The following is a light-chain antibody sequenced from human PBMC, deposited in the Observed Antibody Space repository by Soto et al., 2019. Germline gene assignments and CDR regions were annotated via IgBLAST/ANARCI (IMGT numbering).Light chain of an antibody. CDR1: QSVSINY. CDR3: QQYGSYPLT. V-gene: IGKV3-20*01. Sequence: EIALTQSPGTLSLSPGERATLSCRASQSVSINYLAWYQQKPGQAPRLLIYGISTRATGIPDRFSGSGSGTDFTLTISRLEPEDFAVYYCQQYGSYPLTFGGGTKVEIK. CDR2: GIS. J-gene: IGKJ4*01.